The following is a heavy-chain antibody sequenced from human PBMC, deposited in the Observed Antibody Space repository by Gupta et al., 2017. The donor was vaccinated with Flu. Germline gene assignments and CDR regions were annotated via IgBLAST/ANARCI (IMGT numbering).Heavy chain of an antibody. Sequence: QVQLQESGPGLVKPSETLSLTCTVPGGSISSYYWSWIRQPPGKGLEWIGYIYYSGRTNYNPSLKSRVTISVDTSKNQFSLKLSSVTAADTAVYYCARADGGVQRWEAFDIWGQGTMVTVSS. V-gene: IGHV4-59*01. CDR1: GGSISSYY. CDR2: IYYSGRT. CDR3: ARADGGVQRWEAFDI. J-gene: IGHJ3*02. D-gene: IGHD1-26*01.